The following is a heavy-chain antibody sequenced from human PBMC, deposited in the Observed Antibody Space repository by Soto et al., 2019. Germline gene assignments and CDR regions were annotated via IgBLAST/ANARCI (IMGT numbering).Heavy chain of an antibody. J-gene: IGHJ4*02. CDR2: ISYDGSNK. CDR3: ARFEGCSGGSCYPYFDY. Sequence: QVQLVESGGGVVQPGRSLRLSCAASGFTFNSYAMHWVRQAPGKGLEWVAVISYDGSNKYYADSVKGRFTISRDNSKNXXYMQMNSPRAAVTDVYYCARFEGCSGGSCYPYFDYCGQGTLVTVSS. D-gene: IGHD2-15*01. CDR1: GFTFNSYA. V-gene: IGHV3-30-3*01.